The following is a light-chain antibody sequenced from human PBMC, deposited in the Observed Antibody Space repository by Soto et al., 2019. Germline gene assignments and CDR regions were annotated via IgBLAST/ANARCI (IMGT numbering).Light chain of an antibody. CDR2: GAS. V-gene: IGKV3-20*01. CDR3: QQYGSSPRT. CDR1: QSVSSSY. J-gene: IGKJ1*01. Sequence: EIVLTQSPGPLSLSPGERATLSCRASQSVSSSYLAWYQQKPGQAPRLLIYGASSRATGIPDRFSGSGSGTDFTLTISRREPEEFAVYYCQQYGSSPRTFGQGTKVEIK.